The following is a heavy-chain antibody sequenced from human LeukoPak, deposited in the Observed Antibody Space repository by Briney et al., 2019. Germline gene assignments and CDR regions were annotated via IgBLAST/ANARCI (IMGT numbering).Heavy chain of an antibody. V-gene: IGHV3-21*01. D-gene: IGHD6-13*01. CDR2: ISSSSSYI. CDR1: GFTLSSYS. Sequence: GGSLRLSCAASGFTLSSYSMNWVRQAPGKGLEWVSSISSSSSYIYYADSVKGRFTISRDNAKNSLYLQMNSLRAEDTAVYYCARMSSPLSIAAAETDYWGQGTLVTVSS. J-gene: IGHJ4*02. CDR3: ARMSSPLSIAAAETDY.